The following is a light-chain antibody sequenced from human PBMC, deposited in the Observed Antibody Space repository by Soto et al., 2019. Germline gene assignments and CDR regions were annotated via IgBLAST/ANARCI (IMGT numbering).Light chain of an antibody. CDR3: QQLNSYPLT. J-gene: IGKJ5*01. V-gene: IGKV1-9*01. CDR2: AAS. Sequence: IQLTQSPSSLSASVGDRVTITCRASQGISSYLAWYQQKPGKAPKLLIYAASTLQSGVPSRFSGSGSGTDFTLTISSLQPEEFATYYWQQLNSYPLTFGQVIRLEIK. CDR1: QGISSY.